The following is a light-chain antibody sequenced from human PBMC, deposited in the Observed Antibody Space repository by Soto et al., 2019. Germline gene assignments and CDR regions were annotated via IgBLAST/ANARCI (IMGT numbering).Light chain of an antibody. CDR1: QSVSSN. V-gene: IGKV3-15*01. J-gene: IGKJ4*01. CDR3: QQYQNWPLT. CDR2: GAS. Sequence: EIVLTHSPSTLSVSPGEGATLSCSASQSVSSNFAWYQQKPGQAPRLLIYGASTRATGIPARFSGSGSGTEFTLSISSLQSEDVAVYYCQQYQNWPLTFGGGTKVDI.